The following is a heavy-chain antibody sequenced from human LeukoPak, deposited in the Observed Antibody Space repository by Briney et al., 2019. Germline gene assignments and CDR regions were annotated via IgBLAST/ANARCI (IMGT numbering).Heavy chain of an antibody. J-gene: IGHJ4*02. CDR2: INHSGST. CDR1: GGSFSGYY. CDR3: ARGPLYYYGSGSYYY. V-gene: IGHV4-34*01. Sequence: PSETLSLTCAVYGGSFSGYYWNWIRQPPGKGLEWIGEINHSGSTNYNPSLKSRVTISVDTPKNQFSLKLSSVTAADTAVYYCARGPLYYYGSGSYYYWGQGTLVTVSS. D-gene: IGHD3-10*01.